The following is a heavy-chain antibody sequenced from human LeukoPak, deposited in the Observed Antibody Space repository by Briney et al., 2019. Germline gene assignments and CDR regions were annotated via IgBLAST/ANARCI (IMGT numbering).Heavy chain of an antibody. D-gene: IGHD1-26*01. J-gene: IGHJ4*02. CDR1: GYTFTSYY. CDR2: INPSGGST. CDR3: ARDRGGSYYRYYFDY. Sequence: ASVKVSCKASGYTFTSYYMHWVRQAPGQGLEWMGIINPSGGSTSYAQKFQGRVSMTRDMSTSTVYMELSSLRSEDTAVYYCARDRGGSYYRYYFDYWGQGTLVTVSP. V-gene: IGHV1-46*01.